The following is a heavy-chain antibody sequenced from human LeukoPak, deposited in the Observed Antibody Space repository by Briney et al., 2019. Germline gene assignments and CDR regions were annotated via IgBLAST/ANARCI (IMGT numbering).Heavy chain of an antibody. D-gene: IGHD4-17*01. J-gene: IGHJ6*03. CDR2: IIPIFGTA. CDR3: ASQDPATVTTYYYYMDV. Sequence: SVKVSCKASGGTFSSYAISWVRQAPGQGLEWMGGIIPIFGTANYAQKFQGRVTITADESTSTAYMELSSLRSEDTAVYYCASQDPATVTTYYYYMDVWAKGPRSPSP. V-gene: IGHV1-69*13. CDR1: GGTFSSYA.